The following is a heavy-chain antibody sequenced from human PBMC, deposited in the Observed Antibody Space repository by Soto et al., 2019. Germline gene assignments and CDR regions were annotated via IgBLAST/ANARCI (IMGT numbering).Heavy chain of an antibody. CDR2: INHSGST. CDR1: GGSFSGYY. CDR3: ARAGKVFFGRVLPTTPPVY. J-gene: IGHJ4*02. D-gene: IGHD3-10*01. V-gene: IGHV4-34*01. Sequence: SETLSLTCAVYGGSFSGYYWSWIRQPPGKGLEWIGEINHSGSTNYNPSLKSRVTISVDTSKNQFSLKLSSVTAADTAVYYCARAGKVFFGRVLPTTPPVYWGQGTLATVSS.